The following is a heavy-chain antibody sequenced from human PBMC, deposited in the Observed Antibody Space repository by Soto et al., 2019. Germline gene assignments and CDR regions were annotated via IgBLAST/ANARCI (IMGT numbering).Heavy chain of an antibody. J-gene: IGHJ6*01. CDR2: INPSGGRT. CDR1: GYSFTNYY. D-gene: IGHD6-19*01. Sequence: ASVKVSCKASGYSFTNYYMHWVRQAPGQGLEWMGVINPSGGRTTYAEKFQGRVTMTWDTSTSTVYMELSSLRSGGTAVYYWSREGVLIAVAGIPYQYYGMDVWGQRTTVTDSS. CDR3: SREGVLIAVAGIPYQYYGMDV. V-gene: IGHV1-46*01.